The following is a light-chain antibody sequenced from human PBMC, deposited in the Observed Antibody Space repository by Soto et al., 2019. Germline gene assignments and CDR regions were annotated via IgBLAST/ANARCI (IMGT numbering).Light chain of an antibody. CDR3: QQSFSAPWT. CDR2: AAS. Sequence: DIQVTQSPATLSSSLVDRVAITCGASQSISSWLAWYRQKPGKVPKLLIYAASSLQGGVPSRFSGSGSGTDFTLTISSLQPDDFATYYCQQSFSAPWTFGQGTQVDIK. J-gene: IGKJ1*01. CDR1: QSISSW. V-gene: IGKV1-39*01.